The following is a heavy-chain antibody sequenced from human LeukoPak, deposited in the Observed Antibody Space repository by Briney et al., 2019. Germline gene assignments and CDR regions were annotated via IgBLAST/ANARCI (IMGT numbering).Heavy chain of an antibody. CDR1: GGTFSSYA. CDR3: ASRLEYCSSTSCYAHYYYYMDV. V-gene: IGHV1-69*06. CDR2: IIPIFGTA. D-gene: IGHD2-2*01. J-gene: IGHJ6*03. Sequence: GASVKVSCKASGGTFSSYAISWVRQAPGQGLEWMGGIIPIFGTANYAQKFQGRVTITADKSTSTAYMELSSLRSEDTAVYYCASRLEYCSSTSCYAHYYYYMDVWGKGTTVTVSS.